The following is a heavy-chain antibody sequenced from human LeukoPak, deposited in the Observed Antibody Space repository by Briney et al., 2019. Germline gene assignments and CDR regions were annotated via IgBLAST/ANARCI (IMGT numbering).Heavy chain of an antibody. CDR3: AKVLEYYDILTGYYTDYYYYMDV. Sequence: PGGSLRLSCAASGFTFDDYAMHWVRQAPGKGLEWVSLISGDGGSTYYADSVKGRFTISRDNSKNSLYLQMNGLRTEDTALYYCAKVLEYYDILTGYYTDYYYYMDVWGKGTTVTVSS. CDR2: ISGDGGST. J-gene: IGHJ6*03. D-gene: IGHD3-9*01. CDR1: GFTFDDYA. V-gene: IGHV3-43*02.